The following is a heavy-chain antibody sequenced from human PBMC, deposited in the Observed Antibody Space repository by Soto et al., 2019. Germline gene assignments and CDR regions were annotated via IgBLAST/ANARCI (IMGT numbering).Heavy chain of an antibody. V-gene: IGHV3-53*01. CDR2: MYSGSST. CDR3: ARDGRDGFPLDY. CDR1: VFSVSSHH. Sequence: PVGSLRLSCASSVFSVSSHHMSCVRQSPGKWLEWVSVMYSGSSTYYADPVKGRCTISRDNSKNMVYLQMDNLRADDTAVYYCARDGRDGFPLDYWGQGTLVNVSS. J-gene: IGHJ4*02. D-gene: IGHD1-1*01.